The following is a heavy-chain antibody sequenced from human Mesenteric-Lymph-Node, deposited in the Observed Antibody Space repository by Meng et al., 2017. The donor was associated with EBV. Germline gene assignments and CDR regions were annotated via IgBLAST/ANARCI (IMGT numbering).Heavy chain of an antibody. CDR2: ISQSGDT. CDR1: GGSFSGYH. Sequence: QWQLNPWGAGWLEPSGTLSRPCAASGGSFSGYHWSWIRQPPGKGLEYIGEISQSGDTNYNPSLKSRVTISVDTSRNQFSLKMRSVTAADTAVYYCARGTIFGIVVTYFDYWSQGNLVTVSS. CDR3: ARGTIFGIVVTYFDY. V-gene: IGHV4-34*01. D-gene: IGHD3-3*01. J-gene: IGHJ4*02.